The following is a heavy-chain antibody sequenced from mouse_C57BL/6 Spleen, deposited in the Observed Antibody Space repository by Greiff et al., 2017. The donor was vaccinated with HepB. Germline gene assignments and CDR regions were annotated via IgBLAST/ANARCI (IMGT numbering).Heavy chain of an antibody. CDR3: ARVGTTVVALHWYFDV. Sequence: EVQLQQSGPELVKPGASVKMSCKASGYTFTDYNMHWVKQSHGKSLEWIGYINPNNGGTSYNQKFKGKATLTVNKSSSTAYMELRSLTSEDSAVYYGARVGTTVVALHWYFDVWGTGTTVTVSS. V-gene: IGHV1-22*01. CDR1: GYTFTDYN. J-gene: IGHJ1*03. D-gene: IGHD1-1*01. CDR2: INPNNGGT.